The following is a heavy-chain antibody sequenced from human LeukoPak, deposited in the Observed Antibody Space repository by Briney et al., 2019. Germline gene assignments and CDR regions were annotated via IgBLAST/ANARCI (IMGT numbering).Heavy chain of an antibody. J-gene: IGHJ6*02. V-gene: IGHV1-18*01. Sequence: ASVKVSCKTSGYTFTSYGISWVRQAPGQGLEWMGWISAYNGNTNYAQKLQGRVTMTTDTSTSTAYMELRSLRSDDTAVYYCARVPGTPYYYGMDVWGQGTTVTVSS. CDR1: GYTFTSYG. CDR3: ARVPGTPYYYGMDV. D-gene: IGHD1-1*01. CDR2: ISAYNGNT.